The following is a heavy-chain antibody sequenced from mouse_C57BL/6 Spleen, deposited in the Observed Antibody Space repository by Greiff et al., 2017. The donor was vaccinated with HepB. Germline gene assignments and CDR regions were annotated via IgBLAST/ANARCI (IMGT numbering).Heavy chain of an antibody. CDR2: IDPNRGGT. CDR1: GYTFTSYW. Sequence: VQLQQSGAELVKPGASVKLSCKASGYTFTSYWMHWVKQRPGRGLEWIGRIDPNRGGTKYNGKFKSKATLTVDKPSSTAYMQLSSLTSEDSAVYYCAREGDPYDYYAMDYWGQGTAVTVSS. J-gene: IGHJ4*01. V-gene: IGHV1-72*01. D-gene: IGHD6-5*01. CDR3: AREGDPYDYYAMDY.